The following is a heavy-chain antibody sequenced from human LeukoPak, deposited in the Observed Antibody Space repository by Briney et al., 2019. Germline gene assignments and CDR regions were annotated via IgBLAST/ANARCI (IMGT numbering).Heavy chain of an antibody. J-gene: IGHJ4*02. V-gene: IGHV6-1*01. CDR2: TFYRAKWYY. D-gene: IGHD6-19*01. CDR3: VRGGRSGWPFDY. Sequence: SQTLSLTCVISGDSVSSNTAAWNWIRQSPSRGLEWLGRTFYRAKWYYDYVLSVRSRITINADTSKNQVSLRLISVTPEDTAVYYCVRGGRSGWPFDYWGQGTRVTVSS. CDR1: GDSVSSNTAA.